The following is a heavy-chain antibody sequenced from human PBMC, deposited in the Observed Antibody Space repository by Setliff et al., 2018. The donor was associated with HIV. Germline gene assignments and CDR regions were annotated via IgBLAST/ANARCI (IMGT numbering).Heavy chain of an antibody. J-gene: IGHJ4*02. CDR3: ARHSGGDQLLREFDY. CDR2: IYQSGST. D-gene: IGHD2-2*01. CDR1: GGSFSGYY. V-gene: IGHV4-34*01. Sequence: PSETLSLTCAVYGGSFSGYYWSWIRQPPGKGLEWIGCIYQSGSTYYNVSLKSRVIISVDTSKNQFSLELSSVTAADTAIFYCARHSGGDQLLREFDYWGQGTLVTVSS.